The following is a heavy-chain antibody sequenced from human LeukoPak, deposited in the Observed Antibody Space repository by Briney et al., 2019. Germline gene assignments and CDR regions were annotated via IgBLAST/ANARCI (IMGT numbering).Heavy chain of an antibody. CDR1: AFTFSSYA. D-gene: IGHD5-24*01. V-gene: IGHV3-23*01. CDR3: AKEDADGYNPYYFDY. CDR2: ISGSGGST. J-gene: IGHJ4*02. Sequence: GGSLRLSCAVSAFTFSSYAMSWVRQAPGKGLEWVSAISGSGGSTYYADSVKGRFTISRDNSKNTPYLQMNSLRAEDTAVYYCAKEDADGYNPYYFDYWGQGTLVTVSS.